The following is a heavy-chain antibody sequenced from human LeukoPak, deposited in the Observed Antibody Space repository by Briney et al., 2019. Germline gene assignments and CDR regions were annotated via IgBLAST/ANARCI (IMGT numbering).Heavy chain of an antibody. J-gene: IGHJ4*02. CDR2: INPNSGAT. V-gene: IGHV1-2*06. Sequence: GASVKLSCTAFGYSFSGYYMHWVRQAPGQGLEWIGQINPNSGATNYAQKVQGRVTMSRDTSNSTADMELSRLRSDDTAVYYCARLPAYYYDSSGAVHRDFDYWGQGTLVTVSS. D-gene: IGHD3-22*01. CDR1: GYSFSGYY. CDR3: ARLPAYYYDSSGAVHRDFDY.